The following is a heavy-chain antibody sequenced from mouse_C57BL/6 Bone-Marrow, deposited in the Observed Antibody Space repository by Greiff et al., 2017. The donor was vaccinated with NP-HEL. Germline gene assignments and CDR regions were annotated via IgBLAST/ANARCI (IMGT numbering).Heavy chain of an antibody. J-gene: IGHJ3*01. CDR2: IDPSDSYT. CDR3: ASQTAQATRFAY. Sequence: QVQLQQPGAELVRPGTSVKLSCKASGYTFTSYWMHWVKQRPGQGLEWIGVIDPSDSYTNYNQKFKGKATLTVDTSSSTAYLQLSSLTSEDSAVYYSASQTAQATRFAYWGQGTLGTVSA. CDR1: GYTFTSYW. V-gene: IGHV1-59*01. D-gene: IGHD3-2*02.